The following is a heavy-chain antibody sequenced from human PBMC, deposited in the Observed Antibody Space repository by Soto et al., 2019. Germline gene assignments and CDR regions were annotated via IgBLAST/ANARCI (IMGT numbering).Heavy chain of an antibody. Sequence: QVQLVQSGAEVKKPGSSVKVSCKASGGTFSSYAISWVRQAPGQGLEWMGGIIPIFGTANYAQKFQGRVTITADKSTSTAYMELSSLRSEDTAVYYCERTYYDYVWGSYSPKYFQHWGQGTLVTVSS. D-gene: IGHD3-16*01. CDR3: ERTYYDYVWGSYSPKYFQH. V-gene: IGHV1-69*06. CDR2: IIPIFGTA. J-gene: IGHJ1*01. CDR1: GGTFSSYA.